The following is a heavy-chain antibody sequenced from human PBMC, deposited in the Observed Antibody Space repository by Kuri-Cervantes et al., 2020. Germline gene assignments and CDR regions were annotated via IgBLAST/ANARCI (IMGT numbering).Heavy chain of an antibody. V-gene: IGHV3-9*01. CDR1: GFTFDDYA. J-gene: IGHJ4*02. Sequence: SLKISCAASGFTFDDYAMHWVRRAPGKGLEWVSGISWNSGSIGYADSVKGRFTISRDNAKNSLYLQMNSLRAEDTAVYYCARANAGSSGWYRLKFEYYFDYWGQGTLVTVSS. CDR2: ISWNSGSI. CDR3: ARANAGSSGWYRLKFEYYFDY. D-gene: IGHD6-19*01.